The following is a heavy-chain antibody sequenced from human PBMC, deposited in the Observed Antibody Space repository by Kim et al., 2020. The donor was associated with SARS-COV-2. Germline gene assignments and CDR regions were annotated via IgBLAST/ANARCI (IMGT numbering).Heavy chain of an antibody. J-gene: IGHJ4*02. D-gene: IGHD2-21*02. CDR1: GGTFSSYA. CDR3: ARDRGGNSGPIGY. V-gene: IGHV1-69*13. Sequence: SVKVSCKASGGTFSSYAISWVRQAPGQGLEWMGGIIPIFGTANYAQKFQGRVTITADESTSTAYMELSSLRSEDTAVYYCARDRGGNSGPIGYWGQGTLVTVSS. CDR2: IIPIFGTA.